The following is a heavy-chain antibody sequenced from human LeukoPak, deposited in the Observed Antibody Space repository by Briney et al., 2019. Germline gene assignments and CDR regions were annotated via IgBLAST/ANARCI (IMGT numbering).Heavy chain of an antibody. V-gene: IGHV3-11*04. D-gene: IGHD6-13*01. CDR3: ARVSAASSSWYLFRYYYYYMDV. J-gene: IGHJ6*03. CDR2: ISSSGSTI. Sequence: GGSLRLSCAASGFTFSDYYMSWLRQAPGKGLEWVSYISSSGSTIYYADSVKGRFTISRDNAKNSLYLQMNSLRAEDTAVYYCARVSAASSSWYLFRYYYYYMDVWGKGTTVTVSS. CDR1: GFTFSDYY.